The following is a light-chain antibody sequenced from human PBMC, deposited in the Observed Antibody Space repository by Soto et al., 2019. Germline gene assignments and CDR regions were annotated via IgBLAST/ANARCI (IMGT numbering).Light chain of an antibody. V-gene: IGKV1-5*03. J-gene: IGKJ1*01. CDR1: HTISSW. Sequence: IQMTLSPSTLSGSVGDSVTITCRAIHTISSWLAWYQQKPGKAPKLLIYRASTLKSGVPSRFSGSGSGTEFTLTISSLEPDDFATYYCQQYKCYSVAFGQGTKVDIK. CDR3: QQYKCYSVA. CDR2: RAS.